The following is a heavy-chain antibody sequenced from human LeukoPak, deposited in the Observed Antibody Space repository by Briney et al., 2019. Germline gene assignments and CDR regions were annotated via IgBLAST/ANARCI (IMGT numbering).Heavy chain of an antibody. Sequence: RWATVSVSCTASGYTFTSYDISWVRQAPGQGLEWMGWMNHNSGNTDYAPTFKGRVTITRNTSISTAYMKLSSLRSEDPAVYYCAIAGGYCGRISCPYYFDSWGQGDLVAVSS. D-gene: IGHD2-15*01. CDR1: GYTFTSYD. CDR2: MNHNSGNT. J-gene: IGHJ4*02. CDR3: AIAGGYCGRISCPYYFDS. V-gene: IGHV1-8*01.